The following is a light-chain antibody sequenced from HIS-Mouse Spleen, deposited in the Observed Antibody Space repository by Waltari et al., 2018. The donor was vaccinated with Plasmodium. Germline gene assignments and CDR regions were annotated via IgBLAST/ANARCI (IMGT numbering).Light chain of an antibody. CDR1: QSISSY. CDR2: AAS. J-gene: IGKJ1*01. V-gene: IGKV1-39*01. Sequence: DIQMTQSPSSLSASVGDRVTITCRASQSISSYLNWYQQKPGKAPKLRNYAASSLQSGVPSRVSGSGSGTDFTLTISSLQPEDFATYYCQQSYSTWTFGQGTKVEIK. CDR3: QQSYSTWT.